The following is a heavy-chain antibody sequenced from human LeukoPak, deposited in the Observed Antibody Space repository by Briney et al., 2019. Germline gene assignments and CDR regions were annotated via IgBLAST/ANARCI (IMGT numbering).Heavy chain of an antibody. D-gene: IGHD3-3*01. V-gene: IGHV3-30-3*01. CDR2: ISYDGSIE. CDR3: ARGAIFGVVSGLDV. J-gene: IGHJ6*02. Sequence: GRSLRLSCAASGFTFGSYAMHWVRQAPGKGLEWVTLISYDGSIEYYADSVKGRFTISRDNSKNTLFLQMNSLRAKDTAVYYCARGAIFGVVSGLDVWGQGTTVTVSS. CDR1: GFTFGSYA.